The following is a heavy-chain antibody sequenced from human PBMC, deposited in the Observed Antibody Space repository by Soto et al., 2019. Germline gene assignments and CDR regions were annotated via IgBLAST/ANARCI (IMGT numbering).Heavy chain of an antibody. Sequence: HPGGSLRLSCAASGFTFSSYGMHWVRQAPGKGLEWVAVISYDGSNKYYADSVKGRFTISRDNSKNTLYLQVDSLRVEDTGVYYCALTRRSSLLEVAGPGFEYWGQGTLVTVSS. J-gene: IGHJ4*02. V-gene: IGHV3-30*03. CDR3: ALTRRSSLLEVAGPGFEY. D-gene: IGHD6-19*01. CDR1: GFTFSSYG. CDR2: ISYDGSNK.